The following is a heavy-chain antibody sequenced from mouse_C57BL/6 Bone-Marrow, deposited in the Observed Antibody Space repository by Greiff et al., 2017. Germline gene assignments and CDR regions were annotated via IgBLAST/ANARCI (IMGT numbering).Heavy chain of an antibody. CDR3: TRRAWDGAY. D-gene: IGHD4-1*01. J-gene: IGHJ3*01. CDR2: IDPETGGT. Sequence: VQLVESGAELVRPGASVTLSCKASGYTFTDYEMHWVKQTPVHGLEWIGAIDPETGGTAYNQKFKGKAILTADKSSSTAYMELRSLTSEDSAVYYCTRRAWDGAYWGQGTLVTVSA. V-gene: IGHV1-15*01. CDR1: GYTFTDYE.